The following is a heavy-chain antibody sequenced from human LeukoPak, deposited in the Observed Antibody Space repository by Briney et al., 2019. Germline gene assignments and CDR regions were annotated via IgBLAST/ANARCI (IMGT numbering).Heavy chain of an antibody. CDR2: ISSSGSTI. J-gene: IGHJ6*02. CDR1: GFTFSDYY. V-gene: IGHV3-11*01. D-gene: IGHD1-14*01. Sequence: SGGSLRLSCAASGFTFSDYYMSWIRQAPGKGPEWVSYISSSGSTIYYADSVKGRFTISRDNAKNSLYLQMNSLRAEDTAVYYCARLHRGEPYYYYYYGMDVWGQGTTVTVSS. CDR3: ARLHRGEPYYYYYYGMDV.